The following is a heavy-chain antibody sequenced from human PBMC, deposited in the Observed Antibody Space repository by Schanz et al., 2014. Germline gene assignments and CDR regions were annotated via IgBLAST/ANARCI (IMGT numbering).Heavy chain of an antibody. CDR1: GDTFESHG. CDR3: ARGGIDTSTITNWLTP. J-gene: IGHJ5*02. CDR2: ISTYNGNR. Sequence: QVRLLQSGAEVKKPGASVKVSCSLSGDTFESHGFTWVRQAPGQGLEWIGSISTYNGNRKYAQNLQDRVIMTADTSTSTAYMELRSLRSDDTAVYFCARGGIDTSTITNWLTPWGQGTLVTVSS. D-gene: IGHD1-1*01. V-gene: IGHV1-18*04.